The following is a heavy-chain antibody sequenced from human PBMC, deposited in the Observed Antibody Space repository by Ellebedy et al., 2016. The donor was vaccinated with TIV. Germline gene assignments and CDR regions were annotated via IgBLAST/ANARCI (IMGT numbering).Heavy chain of an antibody. CDR2: IWYDGDNK. CDR1: GFTFRSYG. J-gene: IGHJ4*02. D-gene: IGHD1-26*01. CDR3: ARVRYSGSPSGAPFEY. V-gene: IGHV3-33*01. Sequence: PGGSLRLSCVASGFTFRSYGMHWVRQAPDKGLEWVAVIWYDGDNKYYVDSVKGRFTISRDNSKNTLYLQMSSLRADDTAIYYCARVRYSGSPSGAPFEYWGQGTLVTVSS.